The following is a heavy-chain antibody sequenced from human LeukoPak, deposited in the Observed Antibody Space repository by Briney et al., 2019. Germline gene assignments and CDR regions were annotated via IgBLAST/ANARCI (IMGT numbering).Heavy chain of an antibody. CDR2: ISYDGSNK. CDR1: GFTFSSYA. Sequence: GRSLRLSCAASGFTFSSYAMHWVRQAPGKGLEWVVVISYDGSNKYYADSVKGRFTISRDNSKNTLYLQMNSLRAEDTAVYYCALPGYDSSGYYYFDYWGQGTLVTVSS. D-gene: IGHD3-22*01. V-gene: IGHV3-30-3*01. CDR3: ALPGYDSSGYYYFDY. J-gene: IGHJ4*02.